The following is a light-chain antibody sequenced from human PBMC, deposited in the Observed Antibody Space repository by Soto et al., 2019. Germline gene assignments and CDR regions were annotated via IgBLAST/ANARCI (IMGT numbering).Light chain of an antibody. CDR1: SSNIGSTT. CDR2: RND. V-gene: IGLV1-44*01. Sequence: QSVLTQAPSAPGTPGQRVTISCSGSSSNIGSTTVSWYQQLPGTAPKLLIYRNDQRPSGVPDRFSGSKSGTSGSLAISGLQSEDEADYYCAAWDDSLKGYVFGTGTKVTV. CDR3: AAWDDSLKGYV. J-gene: IGLJ1*01.